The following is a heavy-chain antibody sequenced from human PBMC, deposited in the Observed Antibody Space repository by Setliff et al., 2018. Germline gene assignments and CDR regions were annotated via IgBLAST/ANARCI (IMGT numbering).Heavy chain of an antibody. V-gene: IGHV3-74*01. D-gene: IGHD2-21*01. Sequence: GGSLRLSCATSGFTFSGNYMHWVRQAPGKGLVWVSRINTDDGTTNYADSVQGRFTIFRDNAKNTVYMELNGLRVDDTAVYFCTRAFYCGRKCYRGFDYWGQGILVTVSS. CDR1: GFTFSGNY. CDR2: INTDDGTT. J-gene: IGHJ4*02. CDR3: TRAFYCGRKCYRGFDY.